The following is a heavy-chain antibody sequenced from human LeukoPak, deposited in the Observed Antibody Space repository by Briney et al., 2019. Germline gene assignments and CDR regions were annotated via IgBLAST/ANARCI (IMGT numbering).Heavy chain of an antibody. CDR3: ARRYYYGSGSHYNCFDY. Sequence: GGSLRLSCGASGFTFSRYWMSWVRQAPGKGLEWVANIKHDGSEKYYVGSAKGRITISRDNANNSLYLQMNSLRVEDTAVYYCARRYYYGSGSHYNCFDYWGQGTLVTVSS. J-gene: IGHJ4*02. CDR1: GFTFSRYW. V-gene: IGHV3-7*04. CDR2: IKHDGSEK. D-gene: IGHD3-10*01.